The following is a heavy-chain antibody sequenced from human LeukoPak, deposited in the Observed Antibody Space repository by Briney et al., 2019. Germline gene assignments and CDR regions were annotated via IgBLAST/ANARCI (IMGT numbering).Heavy chain of an antibody. V-gene: IGHV3-48*04. CDR3: ARGLSGSYTYYFDY. D-gene: IGHD1-26*01. CDR2: ISSSSSTI. J-gene: IGHJ4*02. Sequence: QPGGSLRLSCAVSGITLSNYGMSWVRQAPGKGLEWVSYISSSSSTIYYADSVKGRFTISRDNAKNSLYLQMNSLRAEDTAVYYCARGLSGSYTYYFDYWGQGTLVAVSS. CDR1: GITLSNYG.